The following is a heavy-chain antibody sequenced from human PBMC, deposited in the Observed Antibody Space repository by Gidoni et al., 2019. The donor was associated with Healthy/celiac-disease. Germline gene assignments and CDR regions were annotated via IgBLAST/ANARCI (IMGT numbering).Heavy chain of an antibody. CDR3: ARSFTYYYDSSGYYEYIVVAFDI. J-gene: IGHJ3*02. V-gene: IGHV4-34*01. Sequence: QVQLQQWGAGLLKPSETLSLTCAVYGGSFSGYYWSWIRQPPGKGLEWIGEINHSGSTNYNPSLKSRVTISVDTSKNQFSLKLSSVTAADTAVYYCARSFTYYYDSSGYYEYIVVAFDIWGQGTMVTVSS. CDR2: INHSGST. D-gene: IGHD3-22*01. CDR1: GGSFSGYY.